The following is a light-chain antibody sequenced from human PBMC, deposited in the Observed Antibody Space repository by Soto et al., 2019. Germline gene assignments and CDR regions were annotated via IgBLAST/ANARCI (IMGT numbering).Light chain of an antibody. J-gene: IGKJ4*01. CDR3: QQSYDAQFT. CDR1: QGISHY. V-gene: IGKV1-39*01. CDR2: GVS. Sequence: DIQLTQSPSSLSASVGDEVTITCRASQGISHYLTWYQQKPGRAPTLLIYGVSTLQSVFPSRVSGGGSGTDFTLTISNLQLEDFATYYCQQSYDAQFTFCGGTRVEIK.